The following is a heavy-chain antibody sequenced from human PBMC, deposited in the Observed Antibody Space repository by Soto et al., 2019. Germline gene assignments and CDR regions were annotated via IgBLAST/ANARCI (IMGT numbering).Heavy chain of an antibody. V-gene: IGHV4-30-4*01. Sequence: QVQLQESGPGLVKPSQTLSLTCTVSGGSISSGDYYWSWIRQPPGKGLEWIGYIYYSGSTYYNPSLKSRVTISVDTSKNQFALKLSSVTAADTAVYYCARGVRACFFRRCMLSEFDYWGQGTLVTVSS. CDR3: ARGVRACFFRRCMLSEFDY. CDR1: GGSISSGDYY. CDR2: IYYSGST. D-gene: IGHD2-8*01. J-gene: IGHJ4*02.